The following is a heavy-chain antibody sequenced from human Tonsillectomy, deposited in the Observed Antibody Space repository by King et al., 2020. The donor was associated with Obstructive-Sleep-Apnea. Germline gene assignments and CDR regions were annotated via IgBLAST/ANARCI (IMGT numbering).Heavy chain of an antibody. J-gene: IGHJ4*02. CDR1: GGSISSSSSY. CDR2: FYYRGST. D-gene: IGHD1-1*01. CDR3: ARDQGYNYGLDY. Sequence: QLQESGPGLVKPSETLSLTCTVSGGSISSSSSYWGWIRQPPGKRLEWIGNFYYRGSTYYNPSLESRVTISVATSKNQFSLKLTSVTAADTAVYYCARDQGYNYGLDYWGQGTLVTISS. V-gene: IGHV4-39*07.